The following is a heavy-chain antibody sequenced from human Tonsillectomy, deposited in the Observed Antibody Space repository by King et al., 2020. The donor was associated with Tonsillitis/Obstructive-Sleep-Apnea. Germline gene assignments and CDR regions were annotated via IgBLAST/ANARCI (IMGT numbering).Heavy chain of an antibody. CDR1: GDSISRTNW. Sequence: QLQESGPGLVKPSGTLSLTCAVSGDSISRTNWWSWVRQPPGKGLEWIGEIYHSGSTNCNPSLKSRVTISLDKSKNQFSLRLSSVTAADTAVYYCARGRVAGDRDGDYWGQGSLVTVSS. D-gene: IGHD2-15*01. J-gene: IGHJ4*02. V-gene: IGHV4-4*02. CDR3: ARGRVAGDRDGDY. CDR2: IYHSGST.